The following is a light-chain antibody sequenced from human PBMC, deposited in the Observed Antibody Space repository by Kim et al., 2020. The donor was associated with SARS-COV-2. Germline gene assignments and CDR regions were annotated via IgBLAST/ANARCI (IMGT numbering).Light chain of an antibody. CDR2: GAS. V-gene: IGKV3-15*01. CDR1: QSVSSS. Sequence: EIVMTQSPATLSVSPGERATLSCRASQSVSSSLAWYQQKPGQAPRLLIYGASSRATGIPARFSGSGSGTEFTLTISGLQSEDFAVYYCQQYNDWPPGTFGQGTKVDIK. J-gene: IGKJ1*01. CDR3: QQYNDWPPGT.